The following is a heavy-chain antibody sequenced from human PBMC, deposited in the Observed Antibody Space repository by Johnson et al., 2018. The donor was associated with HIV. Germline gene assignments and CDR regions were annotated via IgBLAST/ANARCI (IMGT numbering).Heavy chain of an antibody. J-gene: IGHJ3*02. CDR3: TTSGEVEMATIVAFDI. CDR1: GFTFSNAW. Sequence: EVQLVESGGGLVKPGGSLRLSCAASGFTFSNAWMSWVRQAPGKGLEWVGRIKSKTDGGTTDYAAPVKGRFTIPRDDSKTTLYLKMNSLKTEDTSVYYCTTSGEVEMATIVAFDIWGQGTMVTVSS. V-gene: IGHV3-15*01. CDR2: IKSKTDGGTT. D-gene: IGHD5-24*01.